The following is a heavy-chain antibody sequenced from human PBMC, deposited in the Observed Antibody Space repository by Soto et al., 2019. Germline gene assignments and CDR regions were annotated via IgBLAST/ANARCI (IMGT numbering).Heavy chain of an antibody. CDR2: ISHDGRIT. D-gene: IGHD2-2*03. Sequence: QVQLVESGGGVVQPGRSLRLSCAASGFTLSNHAVHWVRQAPGKGLEWVALISHDGRITDYGDSVKGRFTVSRDSSQSTVYLQMHTLRPEDTAVYHCAKSSPWVLGFDFWGQGTLVTVSS. V-gene: IGHV3-30*18. CDR3: AKSSPWVLGFDF. J-gene: IGHJ4*02. CDR1: GFTLSNHA.